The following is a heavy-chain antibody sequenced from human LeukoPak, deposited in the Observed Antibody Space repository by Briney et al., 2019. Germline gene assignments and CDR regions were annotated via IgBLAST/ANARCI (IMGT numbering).Heavy chain of an antibody. Sequence: ASVKVSCKASGYAFISYGISWVRQAPGQGLEWMGWISAYNGNTNYVRKLQGRVTMTTDTSTSTAYMELRSLRSDDTAVYYCARAGWPLYHDYWGQGTLVTVSS. D-gene: IGHD2-8*01. CDR3: ARAGWPLYHDY. CDR1: GYAFISYG. CDR2: ISAYNGNT. V-gene: IGHV1-18*01. J-gene: IGHJ4*01.